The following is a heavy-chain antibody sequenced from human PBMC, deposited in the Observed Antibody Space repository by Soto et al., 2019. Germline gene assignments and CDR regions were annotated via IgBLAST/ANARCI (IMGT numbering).Heavy chain of an antibody. V-gene: IGHV3-23*01. CDR3: AKLPQGDYYDSSGYYGAFDI. D-gene: IGHD3-22*01. CDR1: GFTFSSYA. Sequence: GGSLRLSCTASGFTFSSYAMSWVRQAPGKGLEWVSATSGSGGSTYYADSVKGRFTISRDNSKNTLYLQMNSLRAEDTAVYYCAKLPQGDYYDSSGYYGAFDIWGQGTMVTVSS. J-gene: IGHJ3*02. CDR2: TSGSGGST.